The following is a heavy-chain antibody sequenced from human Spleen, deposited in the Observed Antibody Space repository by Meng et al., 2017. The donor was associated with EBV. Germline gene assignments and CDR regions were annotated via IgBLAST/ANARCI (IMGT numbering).Heavy chain of an antibody. D-gene: IGHD5-12*01. Sequence: QGQLEESGQRLGKPCETLFRTYSVAGGSVSSGSYCWSWIRQPTGKGLEWIGYIYYSGSTNYNPALQSRGTISVDTYKNLFALKLSSVTAADTAVYYCARVWLGTILDYWGQGTLVTVSS. CDR2: IYYSGST. CDR3: ARVWLGTILDY. V-gene: IGHV4-61*01. J-gene: IGHJ4*02. CDR1: GGSVSSGSYC.